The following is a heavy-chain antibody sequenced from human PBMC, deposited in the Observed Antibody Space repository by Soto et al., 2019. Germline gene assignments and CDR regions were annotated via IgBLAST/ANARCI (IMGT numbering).Heavy chain of an antibody. CDR1: GGSISSYY. CDR3: ARGGSLEYYDFWSGPTYLWY. D-gene: IGHD3-3*01. CDR2: IYYSGST. Sequence: PSETLSLTCTVSGGSISSYYWSWIRQPPGKGLEWIGYIYYSGSTNYNPSLKSRVTISVDPSKNQFSLKLSSVTAADTAVYYCARGGSLEYYDFWSGPTYLWYWGQGTLVTVSS. J-gene: IGHJ4*02. V-gene: IGHV4-59*01.